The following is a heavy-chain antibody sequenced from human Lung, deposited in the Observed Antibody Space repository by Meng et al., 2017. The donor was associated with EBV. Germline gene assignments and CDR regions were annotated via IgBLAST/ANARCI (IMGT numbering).Heavy chain of an antibody. V-gene: IGHV3-30*18. CDR1: GFTFSSYG. Sequence: QVQLVESGGGVVQPGRSVRLSCSASGFTFSSYGMHWVRQAPGKGLVWVAVISYDGSNKYYADSVKGRFTISRDNSKNTLYLQMNSLRAEDTAVYYCAKDSLDILTGYLFDYWGQGTLVTVSS. J-gene: IGHJ4*02. CDR3: AKDSLDILTGYLFDY. CDR2: ISYDGSNK. D-gene: IGHD3-9*01.